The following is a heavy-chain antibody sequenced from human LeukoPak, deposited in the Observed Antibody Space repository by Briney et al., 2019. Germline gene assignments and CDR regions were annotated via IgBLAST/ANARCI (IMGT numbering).Heavy chain of an antibody. CDR1: GFTFSSYG. CDR3: VKDWGIAAAGNYFDY. CDR2: ISYDGSNK. Sequence: PGGSLRLSCAASGFTFSSYGMHWVRQAPGKGLEWVAVISYDGSNKYYADSVKGRFIISRDNSKNTLYLQMNSLRAEETAVYYCVKDWGIAAAGNYFDYWGQGTLVTVSS. V-gene: IGHV3-30*18. J-gene: IGHJ4*02. D-gene: IGHD6-13*01.